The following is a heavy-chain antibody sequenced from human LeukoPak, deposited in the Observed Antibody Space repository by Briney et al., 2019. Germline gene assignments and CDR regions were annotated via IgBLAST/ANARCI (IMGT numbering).Heavy chain of an antibody. V-gene: IGHV4-59*13. Sequence: SETLSLTCSVSDASIKTYYWTWIRQPPGKGLEYVGSIYSRGSPKYNPSLKSRVTLSVDTSKNQFSLSLRSVTAADTAVYYCARVREGNHLHQFYLDSWGQGIRVTVSS. CDR1: DASIKTYY. J-gene: IGHJ4*02. D-gene: IGHD1-14*01. CDR2: IYSRGSP. CDR3: ARVREGNHLHQFYLDS.